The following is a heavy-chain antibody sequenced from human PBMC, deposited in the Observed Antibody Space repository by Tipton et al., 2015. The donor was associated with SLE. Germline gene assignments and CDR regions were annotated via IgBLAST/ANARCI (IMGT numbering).Heavy chain of an antibody. Sequence: QSGPEVKKPGESLRISCKGSGYSFTSYWISWVRQMPGKGLEWMGRIDPSDSYTNYSPSFQGHVTISADKSISTAYLQWSSLKASDTAMYYCARPSGEQWLVPGDDAFDIWGQGTMVTVSS. V-gene: IGHV5-10-1*01. CDR1: GYSFTSYW. CDR3: ARPSGEQWLVPGDDAFDI. D-gene: IGHD6-19*01. J-gene: IGHJ3*02. CDR2: IDPSDSYT.